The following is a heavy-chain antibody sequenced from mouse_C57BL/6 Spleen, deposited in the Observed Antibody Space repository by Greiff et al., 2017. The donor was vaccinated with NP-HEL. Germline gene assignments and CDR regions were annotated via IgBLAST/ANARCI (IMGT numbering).Heavy chain of an antibody. D-gene: IGHD1-1*01. J-gene: IGHJ2*01. CDR1: GYTFTDYE. V-gene: IGHV1-15*01. Sequence: QVQLQQSGAELVRPGASVTLSCKASGYTFTDYEMHWVKQTPVHGLEWIGAIDPETGGTAYNQKVKGKAILTADKSSSTAYLELRSLTSEDSAVYYCTRGITTVVPYYFDYWGQGTTLTVSS. CDR2: IDPETGGT. CDR3: TRGITTVVPYYFDY.